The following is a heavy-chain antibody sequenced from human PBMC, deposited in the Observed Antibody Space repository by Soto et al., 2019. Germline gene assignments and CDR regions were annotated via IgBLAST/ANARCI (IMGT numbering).Heavy chain of an antibody. CDR2: ISTYNGNT. V-gene: IGHV1-18*01. D-gene: IGHD2-2*01. CDR3: GRDLYQSVFYYGMDV. Sequence: QVQVMQSGAEVKKPGASVKVSCKASGYTCTSYGISWVRQAPGQGLEWMGWISTYNGNTNYAQKLQGRVTMTTDTSTSTAYMELRSLRSDDTAVYYCGRDLYQSVFYYGMDVWGQGTTVTVSS. CDR1: GYTCTSYG. J-gene: IGHJ6*02.